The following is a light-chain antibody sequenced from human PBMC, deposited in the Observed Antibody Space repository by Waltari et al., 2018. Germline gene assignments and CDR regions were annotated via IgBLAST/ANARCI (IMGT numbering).Light chain of an antibody. V-gene: IGLV2-23*02. CDR1: SDDVGGYNL. CDR2: EVH. Sequence: QSALTQPASVSGSPGQSLTLSCTGTSDDVGGYNLVSWYQQSSGKAPKLIIYEVHKLPSGVSSRFSASRSGNTASLTISGLQSEDEANYYCCSYAGTTSWVFGGGTKVTVL. J-gene: IGLJ3*02. CDR3: CSYAGTTSWV.